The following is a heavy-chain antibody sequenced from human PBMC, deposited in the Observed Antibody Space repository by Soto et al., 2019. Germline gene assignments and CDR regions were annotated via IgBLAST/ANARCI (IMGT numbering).Heavy chain of an antibody. CDR1: GFSFSTYD. V-gene: IGHV3-48*02. Sequence: GGSLRLSCAASGFSFSTYDMDWVRQAPGKAPEWIAHISTTSFTIYYADSVKGRFTISRDNARNSLYLEMKSLRDEDTAVYYCARDRCFDGSCYSASDSWGQGILVTVST. D-gene: IGHD2-15*01. CDR3: ARDRCFDGSCYSASDS. CDR2: ISTTSFTI. J-gene: IGHJ5*01.